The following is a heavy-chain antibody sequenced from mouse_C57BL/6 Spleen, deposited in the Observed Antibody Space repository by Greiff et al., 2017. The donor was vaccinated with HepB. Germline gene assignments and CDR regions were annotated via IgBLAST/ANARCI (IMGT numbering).Heavy chain of an antibody. CDR2: IWSGGST. CDR3: ARTSSRRYYAMDY. CDR1: GFSLTSYG. J-gene: IGHJ4*01. V-gene: IGHV2-2*01. Sequence: QVQLQQSGPGLVQPSQSLSITCTVSGFSLTSYGVHWVRQSPGKGLEWLGVIWSGGSTDYNAAFISRLSISKDNSKSQVFFKMNSLQADDTAIYYCARTSSRRYYAMDYWGQGTSVTVSS.